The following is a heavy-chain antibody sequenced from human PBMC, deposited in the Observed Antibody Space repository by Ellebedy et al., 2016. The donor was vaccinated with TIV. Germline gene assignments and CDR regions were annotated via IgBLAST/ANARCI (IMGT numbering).Heavy chain of an antibody. CDR3: ARIVGATPLD. Sequence: GESLKISXAASGFTFSSYGMHWVRQAPGKGLEWVAVIWYDGSNKYYADSVKGRFTISRDNSKNTLYLQMNSLRAEDTAVYYCARIVGATPLDWGQGTLVTVSS. V-gene: IGHV3-33*01. J-gene: IGHJ4*02. D-gene: IGHD1-26*01. CDR1: GFTFSSYG. CDR2: IWYDGSNK.